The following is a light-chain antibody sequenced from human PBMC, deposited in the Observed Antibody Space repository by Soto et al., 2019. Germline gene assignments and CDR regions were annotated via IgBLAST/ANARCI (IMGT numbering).Light chain of an antibody. CDR3: QRNHNWPA. J-gene: IGKJ1*01. CDR1: QSVCSS. CDR2: GAA. V-gene: IGKV3-15*01. Sequence: EIVLTQSPATLSLSPGERATLSCRASQSVCSSQAWYHQKPGPAPRLLSYGAATRATGIPGRFSGSGSGTEFTLTSSSLQSEDFAVCHCQRNHNWPAFGQGTKVDIK.